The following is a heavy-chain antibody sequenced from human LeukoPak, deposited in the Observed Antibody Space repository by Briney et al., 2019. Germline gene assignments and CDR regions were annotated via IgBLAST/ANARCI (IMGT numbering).Heavy chain of an antibody. CDR1: GYTFTSYA. CDR3: ARALVPYYGMDV. V-gene: IGHV1-3*01. CDR2: INAGNGNT. J-gene: IGHJ6*02. Sequence: ASVKVSCKACGYTFTSYAMHWVRQAPGQRLEWMGWINAGNGNTKYSQNFQGRVTITRDTSASTAYMELSSLRSEDTAVYYCARALVPYYGMDVWGQGTTVTVSS.